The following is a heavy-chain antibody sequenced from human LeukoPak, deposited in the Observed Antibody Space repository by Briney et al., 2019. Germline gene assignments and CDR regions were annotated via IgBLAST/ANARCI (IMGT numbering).Heavy chain of an antibody. Sequence: ASVKVSCNASGYTFTSYGISWVRQAPGQGLEWMGWISAYNGNTNYAQKLQGRVTMTTDTSTSTAYMELSSLRSEDTAVYYCARDGYCSGGSCSTKYNWFDPWGQGTLVTVSS. V-gene: IGHV1-18*01. CDR3: ARDGYCSGGSCSTKYNWFDP. D-gene: IGHD2-15*01. CDR1: GYTFTSYG. J-gene: IGHJ5*02. CDR2: ISAYNGNT.